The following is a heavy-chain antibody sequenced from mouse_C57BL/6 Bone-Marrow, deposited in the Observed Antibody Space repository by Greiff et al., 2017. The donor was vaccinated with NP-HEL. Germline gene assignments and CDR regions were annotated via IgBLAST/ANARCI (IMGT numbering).Heavy chain of an antibody. J-gene: IGHJ1*03. V-gene: IGHV1-18*01. D-gene: IGHD1-1*01. CDR2: INPNNGGT. CDR3: ARYNYGSGPWYFDV. CDR1: GYTFTDYN. Sequence: VQLQQSGPELVKPGASVKIPCKASGYTFTDYNMDWVKQSHGKSLEWIGDINPNNGGTIYNQKFKGKATLTVDKSSSTAYMELRSLTSEDTAVYYCARYNYGSGPWYFDVWGTGTTVTVSS.